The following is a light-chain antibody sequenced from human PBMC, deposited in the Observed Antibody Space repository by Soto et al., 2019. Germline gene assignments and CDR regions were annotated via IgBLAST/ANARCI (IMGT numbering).Light chain of an antibody. J-gene: IGLJ1*01. CDR1: SSDVGAYDY. CDR2: EIN. CDR3: CSSAPESTYV. Sequence: SALTQPPSASGSPGQSVTISCTGTSSDVGAYDYVSWYQQHPGKAPKLMIYEINKRPSGVPDRFSGSKSGNTASLTVSGLQADDEADYFCCSSAPESTYVFGNGTKVTVL. V-gene: IGLV2-8*01.